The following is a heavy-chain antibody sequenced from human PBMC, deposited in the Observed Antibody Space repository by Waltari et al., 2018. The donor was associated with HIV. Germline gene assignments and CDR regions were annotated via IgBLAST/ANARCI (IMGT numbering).Heavy chain of an antibody. J-gene: IGHJ6*02. Sequence: QLQLQESGPGLVKPSETLSLTCTVSGGSISSSSYYWGWIRQPPGKGLEWIGSIYYSGSTYYNPSLKSRVTISVDTSKNQFSLKLSSVTAADTAVYYCARGGIVANQHRYGMDVWGQGTTVTVSS. V-gene: IGHV4-39*01. D-gene: IGHD1-26*01. CDR3: ARGGIVANQHRYGMDV. CDR1: GGSISSSSYY. CDR2: IYYSGST.